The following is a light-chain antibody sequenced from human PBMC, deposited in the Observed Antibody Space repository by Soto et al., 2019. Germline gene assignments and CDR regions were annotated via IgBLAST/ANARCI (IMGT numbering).Light chain of an antibody. V-gene: IGLV2-14*03. J-gene: IGLJ1*01. CDR2: DVS. CDR3: SSYTSSNTYV. CDR1: SSDVGAYNY. Sequence: QSALTQPASVSGSPGQSITISCTGTSSDVGAYNYVSWYQQHPGKAPKLMIYDVSNRPSGVSNRFSGSKSGNTASLTISGLQAEDGADYYCSSYTSSNTYVFGTGTKLTVL.